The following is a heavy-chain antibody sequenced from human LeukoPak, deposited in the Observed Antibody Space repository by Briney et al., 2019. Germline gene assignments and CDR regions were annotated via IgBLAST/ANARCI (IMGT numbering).Heavy chain of an antibody. CDR2: IYTSGSI. CDR3: TRENGAYGLTFDY. D-gene: IGHD4-17*01. J-gene: IGHJ4*02. V-gene: IGHV4-4*07. CDR1: GGSLSSYY. Sequence: PPETLSLTCALPGGSLSSYYWSWVRQPPGKGLEWIGHIYTSGSINYSPAVESRVTMTVDTSKIQFSLKLSSVTAADTAVYYCTRENGAYGLTFDYWGQGTLVTVSS.